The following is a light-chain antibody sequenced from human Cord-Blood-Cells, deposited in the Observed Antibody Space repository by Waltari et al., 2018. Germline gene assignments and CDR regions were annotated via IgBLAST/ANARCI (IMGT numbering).Light chain of an antibody. CDR3: QAWARSTYL. J-gene: IGLJ1*01. CDR1: KLGDKY. V-gene: IGLV3-1*01. Sequence: SYALTQPPSASVSPGPTASITCPGDKLGDKYACWYQQKPGQSPVLVIYQDSKRPSGSPEGFAGSNSGNAGALTSSGTQAMDEGDYYGQAWARSTYLVGTGTKVTVL. CDR2: QDS.